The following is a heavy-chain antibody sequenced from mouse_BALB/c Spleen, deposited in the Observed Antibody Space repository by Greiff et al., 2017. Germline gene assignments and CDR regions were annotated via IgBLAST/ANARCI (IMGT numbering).Heavy chain of an antibody. CDR2: IWGDGST. J-gene: IGHJ4*01. Sequence: VQLVESGPGLVAPSQSLSITCAVSGFSLTGYGVNWVRQPPGKGLEWLGMIWGDGSTDYNSALKSRLSISKDNSKSQVFLKMNSLQTDDTARYYCARDGYGEGYYYAMDYWGQGTSVTVSS. V-gene: IGHV2-6-7*01. D-gene: IGHD2-2*01. CDR1: GFSLTGYG. CDR3: ARDGYGEGYYYAMDY.